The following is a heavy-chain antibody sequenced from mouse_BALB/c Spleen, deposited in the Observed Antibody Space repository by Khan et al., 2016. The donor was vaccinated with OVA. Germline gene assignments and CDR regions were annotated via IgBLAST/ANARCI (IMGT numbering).Heavy chain of an antibody. CDR3: ARHNYGPFAY. CDR2: INSGGDYT. J-gene: IGHJ3*01. Sequence: EVELVESGGGLVKPGGPLKLSCAASGFTFSTYAVSWVRQTPEKRLEWVATINSGGDYTYYPDSVKGRFTISRDNAKNTLYLQMSSLRSEDTAMYYCARHNYGPFAYGGQGTLVTVSA. V-gene: IGHV5-9-3*01. CDR1: GFTFSTYA. D-gene: IGHD1-1*01.